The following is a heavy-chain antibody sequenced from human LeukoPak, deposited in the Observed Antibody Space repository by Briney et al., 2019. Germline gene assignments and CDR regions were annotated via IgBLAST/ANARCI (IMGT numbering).Heavy chain of an antibody. CDR1: GFTFGSFA. Sequence: GGSLRLSCAASGFTFGSFAMSWVRQAPGKGPEWVSTFSRNGRDTYYADSVKGRFTIFRDNSKNTLYLQMSSLRVENTAVYYCAKGSLGNWYFFDYWGLGTLVTVSS. CDR2: FSRNGRDT. CDR3: AKGSLGNWYFFDY. J-gene: IGHJ4*02. D-gene: IGHD1-1*01. V-gene: IGHV3-23*01.